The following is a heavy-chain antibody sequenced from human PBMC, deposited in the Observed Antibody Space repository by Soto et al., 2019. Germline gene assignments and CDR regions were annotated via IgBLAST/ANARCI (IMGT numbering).Heavy chain of an antibody. CDR3: AGYRIQGDDSSGYYWGSAFDI. CDR2: ISAYNGNT. CDR1: GYTFTSYG. Sequence: ASVKVSCKASGYTFTSYGISWVRQAPGQGLEWMGWISAYNGNTNYAQKLQGRVTMTTDTSTSTAYMELRSLRSDDTAVYYCAGYRIQGDDSSGYYWGSAFDIWGQGTMVTVSS. D-gene: IGHD3-22*01. J-gene: IGHJ3*02. V-gene: IGHV1-18*01.